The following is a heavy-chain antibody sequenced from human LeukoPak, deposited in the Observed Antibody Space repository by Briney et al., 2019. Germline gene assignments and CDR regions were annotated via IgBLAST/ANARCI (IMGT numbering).Heavy chain of an antibody. V-gene: IGHV3-7*01. CDR2: IKQGGGEE. D-gene: IGHD6-6*01. Sequence: HPGGSLRLSCAASGFTFSMYWMTWVRQTPVKGLEWVANIKQGGGEEYYVDSVKGRFTISRDNDRYLLFLQMTSLRAEDTGVYYCARSRRAFDIWGHGTMVTVSS. CDR1: GFTFSMYW. CDR3: ARSRRAFDI. J-gene: IGHJ3*02.